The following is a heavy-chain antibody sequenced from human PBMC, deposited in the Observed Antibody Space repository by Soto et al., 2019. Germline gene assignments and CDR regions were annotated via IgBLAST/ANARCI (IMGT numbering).Heavy chain of an antibody. V-gene: IGHV4-4*07. CDR1: GGSISSYY. J-gene: IGHJ6*02. D-gene: IGHD3-16*02. CDR3: ARTLYHDYVWGSYRTPVGMDV. CDR2: IYTSGST. Sequence: SETRSLTCTVCGGSISSYYWSWIRQPAGKGLEWIGRIYTSGSTNYNPSLKSRVTMSVDTSKNQFSLKLSSVTAADTAVYYCARTLYHDYVWGSYRTPVGMDVWGQGTTVTVS.